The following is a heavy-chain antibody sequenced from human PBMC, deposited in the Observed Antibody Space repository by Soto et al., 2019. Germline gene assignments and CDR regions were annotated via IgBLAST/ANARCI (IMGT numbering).Heavy chain of an antibody. D-gene: IGHD3-22*01. Sequence: XESLRLSCTPSGFIFSDYSMNWVRQAPGKGLEWISYITTTSSTMYYADSVKGRFTISRDNAKNSLYLQMNSLRDEDTAVYYCARDSSGRQYYGMDVWGQGTTVTVSS. CDR3: ARDSSGRQYYGMDV. V-gene: IGHV3-48*02. CDR1: GFIFSDYS. CDR2: ITTTSSTM. J-gene: IGHJ6*02.